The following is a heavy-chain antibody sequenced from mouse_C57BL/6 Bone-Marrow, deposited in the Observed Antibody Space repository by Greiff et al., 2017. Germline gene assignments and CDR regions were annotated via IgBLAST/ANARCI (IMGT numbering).Heavy chain of an antibody. CDR3: ARDPRSYAMDY. CDR2: ISDGGSYT. J-gene: IGHJ4*01. Sequence: EVKVVESGGGLVKPGGSLKLSCAASGFTFSSYAMSWVRQTPEKRLEWVATISDGGSYTYYPDNVKGRFTISRDNAKNNLYLQMSHLKSEDTAMYYCARDPRSYAMDYWGQGTLVTVSS. CDR1: GFTFSSYA. V-gene: IGHV5-4*01.